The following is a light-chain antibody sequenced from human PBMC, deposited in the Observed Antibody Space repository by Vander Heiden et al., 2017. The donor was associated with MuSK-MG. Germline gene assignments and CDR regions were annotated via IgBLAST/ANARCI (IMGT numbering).Light chain of an antibody. Sequence: SYELTQPPPVAVSPGQTARITYSGDALPKQYAYWYQQKPGQAPVLVIYKDSERPSGIPERFSGSSSGTTVTLTISGVQAEDEADYYCQSADSSGTYVVFGGGTKLTVL. V-gene: IGLV3-25*03. CDR2: KDS. J-gene: IGLJ2*01. CDR1: ALPKQY. CDR3: QSADSSGTYVV.